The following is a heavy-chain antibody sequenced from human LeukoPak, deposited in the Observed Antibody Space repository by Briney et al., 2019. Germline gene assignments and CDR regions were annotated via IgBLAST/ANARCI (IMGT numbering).Heavy chain of an antibody. V-gene: IGHV1-69*06. J-gene: IGHJ4*02. Sequence: SVKVSCKASGGTFSSYAISWVRQAPGQGLEWMGRIIPIFGTANYAQKFQGRVTITADKSTSTAYVELSSLRSEDTAVYYCARDPGAQWPDFDYWGQGTLVTVSS. D-gene: IGHD6-19*01. CDR3: ARDPGAQWPDFDY. CDR2: IIPIFGTA. CDR1: GGTFSSYA.